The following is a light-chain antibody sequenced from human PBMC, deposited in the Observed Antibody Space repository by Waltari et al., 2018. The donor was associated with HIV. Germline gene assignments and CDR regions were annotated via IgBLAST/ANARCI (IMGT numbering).Light chain of an antibody. J-gene: IGLJ1*01. CDR1: RSNIGTNA. V-gene: IGLV1-44*01. Sequence: QSVLTQPPSASGPPGQRVPIACSGSRSNIGTNAVNWDQHLPGTPPKLLIYTNNHRPSGVPERFSGAKSGTSASLAIRGLQSEEEADYYCAAWDDSLNGNVFGPGTKVTVL. CDR2: TNN. CDR3: AAWDDSLNGNV.